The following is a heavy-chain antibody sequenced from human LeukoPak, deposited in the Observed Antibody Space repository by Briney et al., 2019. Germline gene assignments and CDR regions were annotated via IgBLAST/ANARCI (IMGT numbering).Heavy chain of an antibody. CDR2: ISYDGSNE. CDR3: ARGIVGATYYYFDY. D-gene: IGHD1-26*01. J-gene: IGHJ4*02. Sequence: PGGSLRLSCAASGFTFSSYAMHWVRQAPGKGLEWVAVISYDGSNEYYADSVKGRFTISRDNSKNTLYPQMNSLRAEDTAVYYCARGIVGATYYYFDYWGQGTLVTVSS. V-gene: IGHV3-30-3*01. CDR1: GFTFSSYA.